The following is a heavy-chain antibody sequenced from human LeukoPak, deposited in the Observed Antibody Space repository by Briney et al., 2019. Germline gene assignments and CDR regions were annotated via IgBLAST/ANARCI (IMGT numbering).Heavy chain of an antibody. CDR1: GFTFSSYA. D-gene: IGHD3-22*01. V-gene: IGHV3-48*04. CDR2: ISNTGSAM. J-gene: IGHJ5*02. CDR3: ASDSSGYFGP. Sequence: HPGGSLRLSCAASGFTFSSYAMSWVRQAPGRGREWLSHISNTGSAMYDADSVKGRFTISRDNAKNSLYLQMNSLTAEDTAIYYCASDSSGYFGPWGQGTLVTVSS.